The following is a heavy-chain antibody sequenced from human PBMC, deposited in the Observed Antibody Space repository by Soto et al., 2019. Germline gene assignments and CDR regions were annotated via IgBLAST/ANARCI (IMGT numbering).Heavy chain of an antibody. CDR1: GGAISSGGYS. J-gene: IGHJ6*02. D-gene: IGHD2-15*01. CDR2: IYHSGST. CDR3: ARSRCSGGSCYPYYYYGMDV. Sequence: TLSLTCAVSGGAISSGGYSLSCIRQPPWNGLEWIGYIYHSGSTYYNPSLKSRVTISVDRSKNQFSLKLSSVTAADTAVYYCARSRCSGGSCYPYYYYGMDVWGQGTTVTVSS. V-gene: IGHV4-30-2*01.